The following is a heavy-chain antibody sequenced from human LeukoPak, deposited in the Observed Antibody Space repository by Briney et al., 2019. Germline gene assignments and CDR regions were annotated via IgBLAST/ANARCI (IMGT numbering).Heavy chain of an antibody. J-gene: IGHJ4*02. CDR2: FNPKSGDK. V-gene: IGHV1-2*02. CDR3: ARAQLPTAPAGTFADN. D-gene: IGHD6-13*01. Sequence: GASVKVSCKASGYMFTDYFMHWVRQAPGQGPEWMGWFNPKSGDKNYAQQFQGRVTMTRDTSINTAYMEMSGLTSDDTAVYYCARAQLPTAPAGTFADNWGQGTLVTVSS. CDR1: GYMFTDYF.